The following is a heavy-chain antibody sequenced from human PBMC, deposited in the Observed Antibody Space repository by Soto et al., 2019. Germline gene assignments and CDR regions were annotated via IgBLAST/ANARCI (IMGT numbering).Heavy chain of an antibody. CDR1: GFTFSSYE. J-gene: IGHJ3*02. D-gene: IGHD5-12*01. Sequence: GGSLRLSCAASGFTFSSYEMNWVRQAPGKGLEWVSYISSSGSTIYYADSVKGRSTISRDNAKNSLYLQMNSLRAEDTAVYYCARAFRDGYDLVCAFDIWGQGTMVTVSS. V-gene: IGHV3-48*03. CDR2: ISSSGSTI. CDR3: ARAFRDGYDLVCAFDI.